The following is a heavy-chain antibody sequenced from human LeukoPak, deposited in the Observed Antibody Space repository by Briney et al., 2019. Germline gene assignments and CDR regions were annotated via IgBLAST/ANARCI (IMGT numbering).Heavy chain of an antibody. D-gene: IGHD6-19*01. V-gene: IGHV3-23*01. CDR1: GFTFSSYA. Sequence: PGASLRLSCAASGFTFSSYAMSWVRQAPGKGLEWVSAISGSGGSTYYADSVKDRFTISRDNSKNTLYLQMNSLRAEDTAVYYCAKATEWLVPNWFDPWGQGTLVTVSS. CDR3: AKATEWLVPNWFDP. J-gene: IGHJ5*02. CDR2: ISGSGGST.